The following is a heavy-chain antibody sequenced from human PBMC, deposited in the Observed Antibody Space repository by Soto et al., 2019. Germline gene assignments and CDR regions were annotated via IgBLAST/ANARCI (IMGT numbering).Heavy chain of an antibody. CDR1: GGTFSSYA. J-gene: IGHJ6*02. Sequence: QVQLVQSGAEVKKPGSSVKVSCKASGGTFSSYAISWVRQAPGQGLEWMGGIIPIFGTANYAQKFQGRVTITADESTSTAYMELSSLRSEDTAVYYCARGGGGGSCYEGTRCGYYYGMDVWGQGTTVTVSS. D-gene: IGHD2-15*01. CDR2: IIPIFGTA. V-gene: IGHV1-69*12. CDR3: ARGGGGGSCYEGTRCGYYYGMDV.